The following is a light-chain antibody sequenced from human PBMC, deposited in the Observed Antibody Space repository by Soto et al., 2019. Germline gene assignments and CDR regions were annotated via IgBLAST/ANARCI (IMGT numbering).Light chain of an antibody. J-gene: IGKJ4*01. CDR3: QKHNSVPLT. Sequence: DIQMTQSPSSLSASVGDRVTITCRASQDVKNYLAWYQQKPGKVPKLLIYAASTLQSGVPSRFSGSGSGTAFTLTINSLQPEDVGSYYCQKHNSVPLTFGGGTKVDNK. CDR2: AAS. V-gene: IGKV1-27*01. CDR1: QDVKNY.